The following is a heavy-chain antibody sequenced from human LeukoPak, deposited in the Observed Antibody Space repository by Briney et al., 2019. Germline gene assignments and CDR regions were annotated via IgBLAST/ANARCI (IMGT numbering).Heavy chain of an antibody. CDR3: AKEAGAVADLDY. D-gene: IGHD6-19*01. CDR2: TRYDGSND. J-gene: IGHJ4*02. Sequence: GGSLRLSCAASGFTFDSYGMHWVRQAPGKGLERVASTRYDGSNDHYADSVKGRFTISRDNSKKTLYLQMISLRPDDTAVYYCAKEAGAVADLDYWGQGTLVTVSS. V-gene: IGHV3-30*02. CDR1: GFTFDSYG.